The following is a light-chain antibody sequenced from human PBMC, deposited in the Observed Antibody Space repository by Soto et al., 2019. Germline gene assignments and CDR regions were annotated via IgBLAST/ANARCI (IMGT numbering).Light chain of an antibody. CDR3: SSYTGSSTVL. Sequence: QSVLTQPASVSGSPGQSITISCTGTSNDVGGNIYVSWYQHHPGKAPKLMIYEVSNRPSGVSDRFSGSKSGNTASLTISGLQAEDEADYYCSSYTGSSTVLFGGGTKLTVI. V-gene: IGLV2-14*01. J-gene: IGLJ2*01. CDR1: SNDVGGNIY. CDR2: EVS.